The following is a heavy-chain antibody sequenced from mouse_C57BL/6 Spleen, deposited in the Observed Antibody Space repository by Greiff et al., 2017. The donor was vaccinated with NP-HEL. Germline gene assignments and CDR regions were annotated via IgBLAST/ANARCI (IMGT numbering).Heavy chain of an antibody. D-gene: IGHD2-4*01. V-gene: IGHV1-66*01. CDR2: IYPGSGNT. Sequence: VQLKESGPELVKPGASVKISCKASGYSFTSYYIHWVKQRPGQGLEWIGWIYPGSGNTKYNEKFKGKATLTADTSSSTAYMQLSSLTSEDSAVYYCARSGYDYDEDYFDYWGQGTTLTVSS. CDR1: GYSFTSYY. CDR3: ARSGYDYDEDYFDY. J-gene: IGHJ2*01.